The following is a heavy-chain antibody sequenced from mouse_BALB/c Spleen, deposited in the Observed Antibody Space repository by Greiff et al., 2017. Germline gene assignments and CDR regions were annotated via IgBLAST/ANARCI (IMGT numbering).Heavy chain of an antibody. CDR2: IDPYNGGT. CDR3: ASITTVVAPFAY. CDR1: GYAFTSYN. Sequence: EVKLVESGPELVKPGASVKVSCKASGYAFTSYNMYWVKQSHGKSLEWIGYIDPYNGGTSYNQKFKGKATLTVDKSSSTAYMHLNSLTSEDSAVYYCASITTVVAPFAYWGQGTLVTVSA. D-gene: IGHD1-1*01. V-gene: IGHV1S135*01. J-gene: IGHJ3*01.